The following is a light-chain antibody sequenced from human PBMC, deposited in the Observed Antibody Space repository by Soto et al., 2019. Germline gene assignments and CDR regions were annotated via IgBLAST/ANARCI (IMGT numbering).Light chain of an antibody. CDR1: GSDVGDSSH. CDR3: SSFTSSITYV. CDR2: EVN. Sequence: QSVLTQPRSVSGSPGQSVTISCTATGSDVGDSSHVSWYQLHPGKAPKLMIYEVNNRPSGVPDRFSGSKSGSTASLTISGLQAEDEADFYCSSFTSSITYVFGTGTKLTVL. V-gene: IGLV2-11*01. J-gene: IGLJ1*01.